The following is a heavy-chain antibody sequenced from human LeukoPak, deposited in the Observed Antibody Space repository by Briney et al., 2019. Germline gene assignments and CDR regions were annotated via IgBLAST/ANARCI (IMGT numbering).Heavy chain of an antibody. V-gene: IGHV3-23*01. CDR2: ISGSGGST. D-gene: IGHD3-16*01. Sequence: GGSLRLSCAASGFTFSSYAMSWVRQAPGKGLEWVSGISGSGGSTYYADSVKGRFTISRDNSKNTLYLQMNSLRAEDTAVYYCARGSAFWGDYWGQGTLVTVSS. J-gene: IGHJ4*02. CDR3: ARGSAFWGDY. CDR1: GFTFSSYA.